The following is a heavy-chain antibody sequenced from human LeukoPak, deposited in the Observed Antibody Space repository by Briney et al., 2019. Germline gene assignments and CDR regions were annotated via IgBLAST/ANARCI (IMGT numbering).Heavy chain of an antibody. Sequence: PSETLSLTCTVSGGSISSYYWSWIRQPPGKGLEWIGYIYYSGSTNYNPSLKSRVTISVDTSKNQFSLKLSSVTAADTAVYYCARGLAAAVHFDYWGQGTLVTVSS. J-gene: IGHJ4*02. V-gene: IGHV4-59*01. CDR3: ARGLAAAVHFDY. CDR2: IYYSGST. D-gene: IGHD6-13*01. CDR1: GGSISSYY.